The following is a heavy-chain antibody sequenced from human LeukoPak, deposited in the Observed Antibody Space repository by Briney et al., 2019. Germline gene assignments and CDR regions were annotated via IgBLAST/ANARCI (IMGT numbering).Heavy chain of an antibody. V-gene: IGHV3-33*01. CDR2: IWYDGSNK. CDR3: AREERQGDYFDY. J-gene: IGHJ4*02. CDR1: GFTFSSYG. Sequence: PGGSLRLSCAASGFTFSSYGMHWVRQAPGKGLEWVAVIWYDGSNKYYADSVKGRLTISRDNSKNTPYLQMNSLRAEDTAVYYCAREERQGDYFDYWGQGTLVTVSS.